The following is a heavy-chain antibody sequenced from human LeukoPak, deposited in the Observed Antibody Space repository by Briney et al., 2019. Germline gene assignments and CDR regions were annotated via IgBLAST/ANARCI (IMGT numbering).Heavy chain of an antibody. Sequence: SETLSLTCAVYGGSFSGYYWSWIRQPPGKGLEWVGEINHSGSTNYNPSLKSRVTISVDTSKNQFSLKLSSVTAADTAVYYCARLLYDSSGYYVRYWGQGTLVTVSS. J-gene: IGHJ4*02. V-gene: IGHV4-34*01. D-gene: IGHD3-22*01. CDR3: ARLLYDSSGYYVRY. CDR2: INHSGST. CDR1: GGSFSGYY.